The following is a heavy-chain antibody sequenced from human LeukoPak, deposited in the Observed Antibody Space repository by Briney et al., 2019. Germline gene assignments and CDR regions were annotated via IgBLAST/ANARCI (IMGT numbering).Heavy chain of an antibody. CDR3: AKDWGSGWDFDY. D-gene: IGHD6-19*01. CDR2: ISWDGGST. Sequence: GGSLRLSCAASGFTFDDYAMHWVRQAPGKGLEWVSLISWDGGSTYYADSVKGRFTISRDNSKNSLYLQMNSLRAEDTALYYCAKDWGSGWDFDYWGQGTLVTVSS. V-gene: IGHV3-43D*03. CDR1: GFTFDDYA. J-gene: IGHJ4*02.